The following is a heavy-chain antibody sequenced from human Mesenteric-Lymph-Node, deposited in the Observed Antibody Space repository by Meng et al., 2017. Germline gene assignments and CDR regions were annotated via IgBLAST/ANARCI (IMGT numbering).Heavy chain of an antibody. J-gene: IGHJ4*02. Sequence: GGSLRLSCAASGFTFSSYAMSWVRQAPGKGLEWVSAISGSGGSTYYADSVKGRFTISRDNAKNSLYLQMNSLRAEDTAVYYCARAPHYYDSSAPAYWGQGTLVTVSS. CDR3: ARAPHYYDSSAPAY. V-gene: IGHV3-23*01. CDR1: GFTFSSYA. CDR2: ISGSGGST. D-gene: IGHD3-22*01.